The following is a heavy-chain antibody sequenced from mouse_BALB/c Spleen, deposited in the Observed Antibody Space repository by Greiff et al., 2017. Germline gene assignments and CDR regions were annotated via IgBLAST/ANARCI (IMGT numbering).Heavy chain of an antibody. Sequence: QVQLQQSGAELVRPGTSVKISCKASGYTFTNYWLGWVKQRPGHGLEWIGDIYPGGGYTNYNEKFKGKATLTADTSSSTAYMQLSSLTSEDSAVYFCARGYGNYAMDYWGQGTSVTVSS. CDR2: IYPGGGYT. V-gene: IGHV1-63*02. CDR3: ARGYGNYAMDY. CDR1: GYTFTNYW. D-gene: IGHD2-10*02. J-gene: IGHJ4*01.